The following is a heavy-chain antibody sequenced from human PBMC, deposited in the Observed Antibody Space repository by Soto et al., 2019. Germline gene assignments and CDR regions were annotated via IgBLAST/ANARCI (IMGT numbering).Heavy chain of an antibody. CDR2: IYCSGST. V-gene: IGHV4-30-4*01. CDR3: ARAAKTYYYDSSGYYYTFDI. Sequence: QVQLQESGPGLVKPSQTLSLTCTVSGGSISSGDSYWSWIRQPPGRGLEWIGYIYCSGSTYYTPSHKSRVTISVDTSKNQFSLKLSSVTAADTAVYYCARAAKTYYYDSSGYYYTFDIWGQGTMVTVSS. D-gene: IGHD3-22*01. J-gene: IGHJ3*02. CDR1: GGSISSGDSY.